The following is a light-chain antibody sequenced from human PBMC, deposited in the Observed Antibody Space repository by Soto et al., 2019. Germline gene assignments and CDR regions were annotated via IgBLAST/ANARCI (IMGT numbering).Light chain of an antibody. CDR1: QSISSW. CDR2: DAS. CDR3: QHYNSYSEA. V-gene: IGKV1-5*01. Sequence: DIQMTQSPSTLSASVGDRVTITCRASQSISSWLAWYQQKKGKAPKLLIYDASTLESEVPSRFSGSGSGTEFTLTISSLQPDDFATYYCQHYNSYSEAFGQGTKVDIK. J-gene: IGKJ1*01.